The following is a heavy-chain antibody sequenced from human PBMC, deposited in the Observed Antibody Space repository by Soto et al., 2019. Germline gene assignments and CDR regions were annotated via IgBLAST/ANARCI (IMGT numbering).Heavy chain of an antibody. CDR2: IDGDGSRT. CDR3: ARGPPEDGSYYPGHY. D-gene: IGHD1-26*01. Sequence: GGSLRLSCAASGFTFSNYWMHWVSQAPGKGLVWVSRIDGDGSRTTYADSVKGRFTISRDNAKNTLYLQMNSLTVEETAVYYCARGPPEDGSYYPGHYWGQGTLVTVSS. V-gene: IGHV3-74*01. J-gene: IGHJ4*02. CDR1: GFTFSNYW.